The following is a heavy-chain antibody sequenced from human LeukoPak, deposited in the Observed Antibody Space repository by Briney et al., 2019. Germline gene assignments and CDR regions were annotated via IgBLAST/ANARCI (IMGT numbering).Heavy chain of an antibody. CDR1: GYTFTSYG. J-gene: IGHJ3*02. CDR2: ISAYNGNT. CDR3: ARVLGRIVVVPAAARDAFDI. Sequence: GASVTVSCKASGYTFTSYGISWVRQAPGQGLEWMGWISAYNGNTNYAQKLQGRVTMTTDTSTSAAYMELRSLRSDDTAVYYCARVLGRIVVVPAAARDAFDIWGQGTMVTVSS. V-gene: IGHV1-18*01. D-gene: IGHD2-2*01.